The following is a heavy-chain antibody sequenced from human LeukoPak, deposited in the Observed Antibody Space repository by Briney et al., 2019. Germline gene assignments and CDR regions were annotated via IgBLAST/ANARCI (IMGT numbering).Heavy chain of an antibody. CDR2: IYYSGST. D-gene: IGHD6-6*01. CDR1: GGSVSSGSYY. CDR3: ARRTDSGSWYFDL. J-gene: IGHJ2*01. V-gene: IGHV4-61*01. Sequence: SETLSLTCTVSGGSVSSGSYYWSWIRQPPGKGLEWIGYIYYSGSTHYNPSLKSRDTTSVETSKNQFSLKLSSVTAADTAVYYCARRTDSGSWYFDLWGRGTLVTVSS.